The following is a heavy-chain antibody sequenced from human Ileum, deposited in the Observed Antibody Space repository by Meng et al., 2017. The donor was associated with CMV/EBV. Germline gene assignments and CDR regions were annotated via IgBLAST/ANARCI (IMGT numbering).Heavy chain of an antibody. CDR2: VNPNSGNT. Sequence: YTFTSYDITWVRQATGQGLEWMGWVNPNSGNTGYAQEFQGRVTMTRNTSISTAYMELSSLRSEDTAVYYCARGGLTVVPAAIFWFDPWGQGTLVTVSS. CDR1: YTFTSYD. J-gene: IGHJ5*02. CDR3: ARGGLTVVPAAIFWFDP. D-gene: IGHD2-2*01. V-gene: IGHV1-8*01.